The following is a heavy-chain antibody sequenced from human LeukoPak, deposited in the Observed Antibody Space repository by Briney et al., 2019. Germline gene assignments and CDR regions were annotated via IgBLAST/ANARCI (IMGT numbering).Heavy chain of an antibody. J-gene: IGHJ4*02. D-gene: IGHD6-19*01. CDR1: GFTFSSYA. Sequence: GGSLRLSCVASGFTFSSYAMSWVRQAPGKGLEWVSSISSSSGFIFYADSVKGRFTISRDNAKNSLYLQMNSLRAEDTAVYYCARSGGSGWYSDYWGQGTLVTVSS. V-gene: IGHV3-21*01. CDR2: ISSSSGFI. CDR3: ARSGGSGWYSDY.